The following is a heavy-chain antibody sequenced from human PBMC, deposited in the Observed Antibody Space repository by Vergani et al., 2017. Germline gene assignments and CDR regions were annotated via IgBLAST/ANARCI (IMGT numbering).Heavy chain of an antibody. CDR2: LTGGGGST. D-gene: IGHD1-26*01. CDR1: GFTFSTYA. CDR3: VKDAGSYEKFFDP. Sequence: EVQLLESGGSLKQPGGSVRLSCAASGFTFSTYAMHWVRQAPGKGLEWVSALTGGGGSTYYADSFKGRFIISRDNSRDTLYLQMNSLRPEDTATYYCVKDAGSYEKFFDPWGQGTLVTVSS. J-gene: IGHJ5*02. V-gene: IGHV3-23*01.